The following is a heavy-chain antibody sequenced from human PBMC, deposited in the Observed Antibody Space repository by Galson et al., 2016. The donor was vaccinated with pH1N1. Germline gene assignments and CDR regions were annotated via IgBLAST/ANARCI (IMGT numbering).Heavy chain of an antibody. V-gene: IGHV3-30*03. J-gene: IGHJ3*02. CDR2: ISYDGTNK. Sequence: SLRLSCAASGFIFSSYGMHWVRQASGKGLEWVAFISYDGTNKYYADSLKGRFTISRDNSKNTLYLQMNSLKAEDTAVFYCARAPPTYNNRGWSFDIWGQGTMVTVSS. D-gene: IGHD1-14*01. CDR1: GFIFSSYG. CDR3: ARAPPTYNNRGWSFDI.